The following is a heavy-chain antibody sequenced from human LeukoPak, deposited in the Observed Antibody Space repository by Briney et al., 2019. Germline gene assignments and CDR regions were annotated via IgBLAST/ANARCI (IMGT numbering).Heavy chain of an antibody. J-gene: IGHJ3*02. Sequence: GASVKVSCKASGYTFTGYYMHWVRQAPGQGLEWMGRINPNSGGTNYAQKSQGRVTMTRDTSISTAYMELSRLRSDDTAVYYCARVKRSGSSSLDAFDIWGQGTMVTVSS. V-gene: IGHV1-2*06. CDR2: INPNSGGT. D-gene: IGHD3-22*01. CDR3: ARVKRSGSSSLDAFDI. CDR1: GYTFTGYY.